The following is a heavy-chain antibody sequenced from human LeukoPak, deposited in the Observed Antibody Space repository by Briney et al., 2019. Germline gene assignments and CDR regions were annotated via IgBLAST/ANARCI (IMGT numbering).Heavy chain of an antibody. Sequence: SETLSLTCTVSGGSLSSGDYYWSWIRQPPGKGLEWIGYIYYSGSTYYNPSLKSRVTISIDTSKNQFSLKQNSVTAADTAVYYCAKHRGAAGWRSFDIWGQGTMVTVSS. D-gene: IGHD6-13*01. V-gene: IGHV4-30-4*01. J-gene: IGHJ3*02. CDR3: AKHRGAAGWRSFDI. CDR2: IYYSGST. CDR1: GGSLSSGDYY.